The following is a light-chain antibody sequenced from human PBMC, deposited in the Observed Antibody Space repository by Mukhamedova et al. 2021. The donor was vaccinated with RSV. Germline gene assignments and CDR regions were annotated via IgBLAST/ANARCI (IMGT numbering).Light chain of an antibody. CDR3: QQYFAVPVT. Sequence: WYQRRVHGKAPKLLIYAASRLATGVPSRFSGGGSWSDYTLTITSLQPEDLGTYYCQQYFAVPVTFGLGTKL. J-gene: IGKJ2*01. V-gene: IGKV1-NL1*01. CDR2: AAS.